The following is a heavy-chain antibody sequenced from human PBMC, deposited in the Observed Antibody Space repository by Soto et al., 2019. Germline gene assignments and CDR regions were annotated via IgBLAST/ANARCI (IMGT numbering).Heavy chain of an antibody. CDR2: IWYDGSNK. CDR1: GFTFSSYG. D-gene: IGHD5-18*01. V-gene: IGHV3-33*01. J-gene: IGHJ6*02. Sequence: QVQLVESGGGVVQPGRSLRLSCAASGFTFSSYGMHWVRQAPGKGLEWVAVIWYDGSNKYYADYVKGRFTISRDNSKNTLYLQMNSLRAEDTAVYYCARDMVDTAMAGGKDVWGQGTTVNVSS. CDR3: ARDMVDTAMAGGKDV.